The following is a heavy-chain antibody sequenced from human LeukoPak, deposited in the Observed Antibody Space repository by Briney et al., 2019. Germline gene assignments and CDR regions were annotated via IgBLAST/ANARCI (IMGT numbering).Heavy chain of an antibody. D-gene: IGHD6-25*01. CDR1: GGTFSSYA. CDR2: IIPILGVA. CDR3: ARGSGRHDY. Sequence: SVKVSCKASGGTFSSYAISWVRQAPGQGLEWMGRIIPILGVANYAQKFQGRVTITADKSTSTAYMELSSLRSEDTAVYHCARGSGRHDYWGQGTLVTVSS. V-gene: IGHV1-69*04. J-gene: IGHJ4*02.